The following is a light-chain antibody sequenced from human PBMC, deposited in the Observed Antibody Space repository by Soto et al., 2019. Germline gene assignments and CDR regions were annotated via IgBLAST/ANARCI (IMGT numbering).Light chain of an antibody. CDR1: SSNIGSKT. CDR2: SNN. J-gene: IGLJ7*01. CDR3: AAWDDSLNGAV. Sequence: QLVLTQPPSASGTPGQRVSISCSGSSSNIGSKTVNWYQQLPGTAPKLLIYSNNQRPSGVPDRFSGSKSGTSASLAISGLQSEDEADYYCAAWDDSLNGAVFGGGTQLTVL. V-gene: IGLV1-44*01.